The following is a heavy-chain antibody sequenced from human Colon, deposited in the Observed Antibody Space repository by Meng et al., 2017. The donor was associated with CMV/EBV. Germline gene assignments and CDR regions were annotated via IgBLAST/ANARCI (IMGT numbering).Heavy chain of an antibody. Sequence: SETLSLTCTVSGGSISSSSYYWGWIRQPPGKGLEWIGSIYYSGSTYYNPSLKSRVTISVDTSKNQFSLKLSSVTAADTAVYYCATPQQLAPYGMDVWGQGTTVTVSS. V-gene: IGHV4-39*07. CDR3: ATPQQLAPYGMDV. D-gene: IGHD6-13*01. CDR1: GGSISSSSYY. J-gene: IGHJ6*02. CDR2: IYYSGST.